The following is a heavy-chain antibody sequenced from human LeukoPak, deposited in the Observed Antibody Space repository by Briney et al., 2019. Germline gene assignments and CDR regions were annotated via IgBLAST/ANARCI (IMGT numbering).Heavy chain of an antibody. CDR2: VNPNNGVP. Sequence: ASVKVSCKASGYTFTGYYMHWVRQAPGQGLEWMGRVNPNNGVPNYAQEFQGRVTMTRDTAISTAFMELSSLGSDDTAVYFCAREVGYSSSYYGRFDPWGQGTLVIVSS. D-gene: IGHD2-2*01. V-gene: IGHV1-2*06. J-gene: IGHJ5*02. CDR1: GYTFTGYY. CDR3: AREVGYSSSYYGRFDP.